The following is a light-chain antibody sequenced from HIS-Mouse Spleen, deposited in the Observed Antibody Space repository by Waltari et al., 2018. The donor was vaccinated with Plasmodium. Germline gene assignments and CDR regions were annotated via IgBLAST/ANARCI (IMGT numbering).Light chain of an antibody. V-gene: IGLV2-11*01. CDR1: SRHLCGYHY. CDR2: DVS. Sequence: QSALTPPRSVPGSPGRSVSISCTGTSRHLCGYHYVSWYQHHPGKAPTLMIYDVSKRPSVVPDRFSGSKSGNTASLTISGLQAEDEAEYYCCSYAGSYTLVFGGGTKLTVL. CDR3: CSYAGSYTLV. J-gene: IGLJ2*01.